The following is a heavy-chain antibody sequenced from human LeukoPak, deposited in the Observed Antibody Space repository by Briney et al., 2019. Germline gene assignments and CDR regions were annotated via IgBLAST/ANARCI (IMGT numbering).Heavy chain of an antibody. V-gene: IGHV3-21*01. CDR1: GFTFSSYS. CDR3: AREEFSGYDNFDY. Sequence: GGSLRLSCAASGFTFSSYSMNWVRQAPGKGLEWVSSIGSSSSYIYYADSVKGRFTISRDNAKNSLYLQMNSLRAEDTAVYYCAREEFSGYDNFDYWGQGTLVTVSS. D-gene: IGHD5-12*01. J-gene: IGHJ4*02. CDR2: IGSSSSYI.